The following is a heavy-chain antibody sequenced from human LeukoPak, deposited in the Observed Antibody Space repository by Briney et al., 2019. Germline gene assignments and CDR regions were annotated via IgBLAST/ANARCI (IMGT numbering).Heavy chain of an antibody. V-gene: IGHV3-74*01. CDR1: GFTFSNYW. D-gene: IGHD3-10*01. CDR3: ARAVGSGSY. J-gene: IGHJ4*02. Sequence: GGSLRLSCAASGFTFSNYWMHWVRQAPGKGLVWVSHINSDGSSTNYADSVKGRFTISRDNAKNTLYLQMNSLRAEDTGVYYCARAVGSGSYWGQGTLVTVSS. CDR2: INSDGSST.